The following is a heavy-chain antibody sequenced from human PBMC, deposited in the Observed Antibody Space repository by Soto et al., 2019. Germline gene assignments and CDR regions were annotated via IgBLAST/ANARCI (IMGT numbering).Heavy chain of an antibody. J-gene: IGHJ4*02. D-gene: IGHD3-10*01. V-gene: IGHV3-74*03. CDR3: GRDDEGGSYCDLGY. CDR2: INTDKSTL. CDR1: GFTFSRYW. Sequence: GGSLRLSCLASGFTFSRYWMHWVRQAPGKGLVWVSRINTDKSTLTYADSVEGRFTISRDNAKNTLYLQMDSLRTEDTVIYYCGRDDEGGSYCDLGYWGQGTLVTVSS.